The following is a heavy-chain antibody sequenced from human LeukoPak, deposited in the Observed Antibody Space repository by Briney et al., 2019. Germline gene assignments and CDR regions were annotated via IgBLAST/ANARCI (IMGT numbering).Heavy chain of an antibody. CDR3: ARVLPESKWFPSPSWFDP. J-gene: IGHJ5*02. CDR2: IYYSGST. CDR1: GVSISSGGYY. V-gene: IGHV4-31*03. Sequence: PSETLSLTCTVSGVSISSGGYYWSWIRQHPGKGLEWIGYIYYSGSTYYNPSLKSRVTISVDTSKNQFSLKLSSVTAADTAVYYCARVLPESKWFPSPSWFDPWGQGTLVTVSS. D-gene: IGHD3-22*01.